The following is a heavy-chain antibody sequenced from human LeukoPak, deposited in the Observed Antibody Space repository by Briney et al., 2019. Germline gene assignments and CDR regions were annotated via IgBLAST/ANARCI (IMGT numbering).Heavy chain of an antibody. CDR1: TFTLGSYW. Sequence: GGSLRLSCTSSTFTLGSYWMHWVRQVPGGGLMWVARMNNDGSGTNYADSVKGRFTISRDNAKNSLYLQMNSLRAEDTALYYCAKDCGYSYGYGLGAFDIWGQGTMVTVSS. J-gene: IGHJ3*02. V-gene: IGHV3-74*01. CDR2: MNNDGSGT. D-gene: IGHD5-18*01. CDR3: AKDCGYSYGYGLGAFDI.